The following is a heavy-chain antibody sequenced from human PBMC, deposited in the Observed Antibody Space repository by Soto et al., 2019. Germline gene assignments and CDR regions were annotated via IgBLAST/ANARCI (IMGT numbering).Heavy chain of an antibody. Sequence: ASVKVSCKASGYTFTSYAMHWVRQAPGQRLEWMGWINAGNGNTKYSQNFQGRVTITKDTSASTSYMELTSLKSEDTALYYCATDRRSTVPSYNFDYWGQGTLVTVSS. V-gene: IGHV1-3*01. CDR2: INAGNGNT. J-gene: IGHJ4*02. D-gene: IGHD4-4*01. CDR3: ATDRRSTVPSYNFDY. CDR1: GYTFTSYA.